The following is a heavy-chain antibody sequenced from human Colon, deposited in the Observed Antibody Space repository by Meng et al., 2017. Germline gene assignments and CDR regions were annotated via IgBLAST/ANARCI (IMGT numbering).Heavy chain of an antibody. CDR1: GFTFSSYE. D-gene: IGHD3-16*02. Sequence: GGSLRLSCAASGFTFSSYEMNWVRQAPGKGLEWVSYISSSGSTLYYADSVKGRFTISRDNAKNSLYLQMNSLRAEDTAVYYCLVTIRLDYWGQGTLVTVSS. CDR3: LVTIRLDY. CDR2: ISSSGSTL. J-gene: IGHJ4*02. V-gene: IGHV3-48*03.